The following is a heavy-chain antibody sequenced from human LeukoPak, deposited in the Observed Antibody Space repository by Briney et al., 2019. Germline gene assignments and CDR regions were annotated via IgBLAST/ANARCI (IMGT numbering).Heavy chain of an antibody. V-gene: IGHV3-23*01. J-gene: IGHJ5*01. D-gene: IGHD2-21*01. Sequence: GGSLRLSCAAPGFTFSSYWMSWVRQAPGKGLQWVSQISGTGGATWYAGFARDRFTISRDNSKKTLYLQMSGLRVEDTAMYYCVKDPRDTYGTNWFVSWGQGTLLIVSS. CDR2: ISGTGGAT. CDR1: GFTFSSYW. CDR3: VKDPRDTYGTNWFVS.